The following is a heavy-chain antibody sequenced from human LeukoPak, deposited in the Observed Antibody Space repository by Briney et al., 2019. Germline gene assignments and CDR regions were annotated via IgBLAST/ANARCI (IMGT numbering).Heavy chain of an antibody. D-gene: IGHD1-26*01. CDR2: IIPIFGTA. V-gene: IGHV1-69*13. J-gene: IGHJ3*02. Sequence: SVKVSCKASGGTLSSYAISWVRQARGQGLEWMGGIIPIFGTANYAQKFQGRVTITADESTSTAYMELSSLRSEDTAVYYCARGGRGSPRDAFDIWGQGTMVTVSS. CDR3: ARGGRGSPRDAFDI. CDR1: GGTLSSYA.